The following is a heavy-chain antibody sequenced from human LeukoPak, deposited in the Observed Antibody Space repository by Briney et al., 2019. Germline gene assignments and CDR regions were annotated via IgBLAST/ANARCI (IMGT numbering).Heavy chain of an antibody. CDR1: GYTFSNNC. CDR2: IWYDGSNG. D-gene: IGHD1-26*01. Sequence: GGSHRFSCTASGYTFSNNCMHWIRQAPGKGLEWVAVIWYDGSNGYYADSVKGQFTISRDNSKNTLYLQMNSLRAEDTAVYYCASPLSIVGATEGAFDLWDQWSMVTVSS. V-gene: IGHV3-33*01. CDR3: ASPLSIVGATEGAFDL. J-gene: IGHJ3*01.